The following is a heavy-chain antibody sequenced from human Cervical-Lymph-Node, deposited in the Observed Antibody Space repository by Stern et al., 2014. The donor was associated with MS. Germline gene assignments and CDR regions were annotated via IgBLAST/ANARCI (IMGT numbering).Heavy chain of an antibody. D-gene: IGHD4-17*01. Sequence: EVQLVESGGAVVQPGGSLRLSCAASGFTFSSYAMSWVRQAPGKGLEWVSAISGSGGSTYYADSVKGRFTISRDNSKNTLYLQMNSLRAEDTAVYYCAKDLDRYGDYAYFDYWGQGTLVTVSS. CDR2: ISGSGGST. V-gene: IGHV3-23*04. CDR1: GFTFSSYA. CDR3: AKDLDRYGDYAYFDY. J-gene: IGHJ4*02.